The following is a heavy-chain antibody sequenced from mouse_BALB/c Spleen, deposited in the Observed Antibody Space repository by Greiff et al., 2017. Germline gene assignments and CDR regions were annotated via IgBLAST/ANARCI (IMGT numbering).Heavy chain of an antibody. CDR2: ISSGGSYT. Sequence: DVMLVESGGDLVKPGGSLKLSCAASGFTFSSYGMSWVRQTPDKRLEWVATISSGGSYTYYPDSVKGRFTISRDNAKNTLYLQMSSLKSEDTAMYYCARLGNYYGSRSAMDYWGQGTSVTVSS. V-gene: IGHV5-6*02. CDR3: ARLGNYYGSRSAMDY. D-gene: IGHD1-1*01. J-gene: IGHJ4*01. CDR1: GFTFSSYG.